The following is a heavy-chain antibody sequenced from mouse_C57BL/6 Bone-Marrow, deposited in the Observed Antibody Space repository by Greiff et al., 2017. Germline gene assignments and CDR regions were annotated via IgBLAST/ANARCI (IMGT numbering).Heavy chain of an antibody. CDR3: AREYYGSSSAWFAY. V-gene: IGHV5-15*01. CDR2: ISNLAYSI. CDR1: GFTFSDYG. D-gene: IGHD1-1*01. J-gene: IGHJ3*01. Sequence: EVNLVESGGGLVQPGGSLKLSCAASGFTFSDYGMAWVRQAPRKGPEWVAFISNLAYSIYYADTVTGRFTISRENAKNTLYLEMSSLRSEDTAMYYCAREYYGSSSAWFAYWGQGTLVTVSA.